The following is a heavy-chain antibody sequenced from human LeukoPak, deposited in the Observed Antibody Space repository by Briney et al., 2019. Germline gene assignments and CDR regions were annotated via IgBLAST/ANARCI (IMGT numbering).Heavy chain of an antibody. CDR1: GFTFSSYA. V-gene: IGHV3-53*01. CDR2: IYSGGST. Sequence: GGSLRLSCAASGFTFSSYAMSWVRQAPGKGLEWVSVIYSGGSTYYADSVKGRFTISRDNSKNTLYLQMNSLRAEDTAVYYCARDRRIVGATDAFDIWGQGTMVTVSS. CDR3: ARDRRIVGATDAFDI. J-gene: IGHJ3*02. D-gene: IGHD1-26*01.